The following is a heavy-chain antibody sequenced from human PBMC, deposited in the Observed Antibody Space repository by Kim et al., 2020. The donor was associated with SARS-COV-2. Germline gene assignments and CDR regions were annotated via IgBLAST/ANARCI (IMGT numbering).Heavy chain of an antibody. V-gene: IGHV3-23*03. Sequence: GGSLRLSCAASGFTFSNYAMSWVRQAPGKGLEWVSVIYSDSTATFYTDSVKGRFTVSRDNSKHTLYLQMNGLRAEDTATYYCAKDHFRSADDYWGQGTLVTVSS. D-gene: IGHD3-3*02. CDR3: AKDHFRSADDY. J-gene: IGHJ4*02. CDR2: IYSDSTAT. CDR1: GFTFSNYA.